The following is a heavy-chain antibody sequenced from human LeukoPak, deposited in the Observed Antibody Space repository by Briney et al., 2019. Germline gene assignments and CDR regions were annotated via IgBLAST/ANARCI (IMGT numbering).Heavy chain of an antibody. CDR2: INHSGST. J-gene: IGHJ5*02. CDR1: GGSFSGYY. D-gene: IGHD3-3*01. V-gene: IGHV4-34*01. CDR3: ARGDYDFWSGSLSFDP. Sequence: SETLSLTCAVYGGSFSGYYWSWIRQPPGKGLEWIGEINHSGSTNYNPSLKSRVTISVDTSKNQSSLKLSSVAAADTAVYYCARGDYDFWSGSLSFDPWGRGTLVTVSS.